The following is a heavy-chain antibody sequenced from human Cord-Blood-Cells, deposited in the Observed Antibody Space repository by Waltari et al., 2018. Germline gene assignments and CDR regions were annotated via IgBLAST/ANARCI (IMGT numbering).Heavy chain of an antibody. V-gene: IGHV3-43D*03. J-gene: IGHJ3*02. CDR2: ISWDGGST. Sequence: EVQLVESGGVVVQPGGSLRLSCAASGFTFDDYAMQWVRQAPGKGLEWVSLISWDGGSTYYADAVKGRCTISRDNSKNSLYLQMNSLRVEDTALYYCARGGSGRDAFDIWGQGTMVTVSS. CDR3: ARGGSGRDAFDI. CDR1: GFTFDDYA. D-gene: IGHD3-10*01.